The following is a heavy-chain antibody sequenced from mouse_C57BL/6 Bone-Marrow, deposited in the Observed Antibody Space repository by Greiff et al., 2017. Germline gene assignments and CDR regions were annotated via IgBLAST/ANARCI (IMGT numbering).Heavy chain of an antibody. CDR1: GYTFTSYW. Sequence: QVQLQQPGAELVMPGASVKLSCKASGYTFTSYWMHWVKQRPGQGLEWIGEIDPSDSYTNYNQKFKGKSTLTVAKSSSTAYMQLSSLTSEDSAVYYCARWGAYIWYFDVWGTGTTVTVSS. CDR2: IDPSDSYT. J-gene: IGHJ1*03. D-gene: IGHD6-5*01. V-gene: IGHV1-69*01. CDR3: ARWGAYIWYFDV.